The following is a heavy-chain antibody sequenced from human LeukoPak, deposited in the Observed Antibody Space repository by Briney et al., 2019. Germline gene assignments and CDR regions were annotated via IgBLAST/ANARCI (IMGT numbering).Heavy chain of an antibody. Sequence: ASVKVSCKASGGTFSSYAISWVRQAPGQGLEWMGWINPNSGGTNYAQKFQGRVTMTRDTSISTAYMELSRLRSDDTAVSFCARESDAFDIWGQGTMVTVSS. CDR2: INPNSGGT. CDR3: ARESDAFDI. J-gene: IGHJ3*02. CDR1: GGTFSSYA. V-gene: IGHV1-2*02.